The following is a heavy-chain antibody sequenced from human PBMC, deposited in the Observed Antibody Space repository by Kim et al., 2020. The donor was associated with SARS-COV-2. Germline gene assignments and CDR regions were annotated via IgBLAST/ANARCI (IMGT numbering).Heavy chain of an antibody. J-gene: IGHJ4*02. V-gene: IGHV3-23*01. Sequence: YADSVKGRFTISRDNSKNTLYLQMNSLRAEDTAVYYCAKDRGLWFGEFDYWGQGTLVTVSS. CDR3: AKDRGLWFGEFDY. D-gene: IGHD3-10*01.